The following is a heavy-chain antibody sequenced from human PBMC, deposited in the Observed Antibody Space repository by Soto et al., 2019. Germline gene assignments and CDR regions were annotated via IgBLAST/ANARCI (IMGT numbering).Heavy chain of an antibody. CDR1: GFTFSRYD. V-gene: IGHV3-13*01. Sequence: EVQLVESGGGLVQPGGSLRLSCAASGFTFSRYDMNWVRQAAGKGLEWVSAIGTASDTYYPGSVKGRFTTSRENAKNSLYLQMNSLRAEDTGVYYCARVVSCSGRTCPHYYMDVWGKGTTVTVSS. D-gene: IGHD2-15*01. CDR3: ARVVSCSGRTCPHYYMDV. J-gene: IGHJ6*03. CDR2: IGTASDT.